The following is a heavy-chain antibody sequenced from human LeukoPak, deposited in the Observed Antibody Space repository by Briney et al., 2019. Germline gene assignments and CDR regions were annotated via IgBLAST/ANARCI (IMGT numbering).Heavy chain of an antibody. CDR1: GFTFINYW. D-gene: IGHD4-11*01. CDR2: INSDGTST. J-gene: IGHJ4*02. CDR3: ARDTGYSNYDY. V-gene: IGHV3-74*01. Sequence: SGGSLRPSCAASGFTFINYWMHWVRQAPGKGLVWVSRINSDGTSTTYADSVKGRFTISRDNAKNTLYLQMNSLRADDTAMYYCARDTGYSNYDYWGQGTLVTVSS.